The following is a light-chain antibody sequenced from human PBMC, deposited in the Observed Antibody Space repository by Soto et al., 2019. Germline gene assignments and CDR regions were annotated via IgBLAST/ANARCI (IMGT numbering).Light chain of an antibody. J-gene: IGKJ1*01. CDR2: KAS. V-gene: IGKV1-5*03. CDR3: LQYNSYSWT. CDR1: QSISSW. Sequence: DIQMTQSPSTLSASVGDRVTTTCRASQSISSWLAWYQQKPGKAPKLLIYKASSLESGVPSRFSGSGSGTEFTLTISSLQPDDFATYYCLQYNSYSWTFGQGTKVDIK.